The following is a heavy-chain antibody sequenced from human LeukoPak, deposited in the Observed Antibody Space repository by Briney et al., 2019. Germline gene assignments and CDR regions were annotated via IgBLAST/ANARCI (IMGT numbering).Heavy chain of an antibody. D-gene: IGHD2-15*01. CDR3: ARDLGYCSGGSCYSDAFDI. CDR2: IYHSGST. V-gene: IGHV4-30-2*01. CDR1: GGSISSGGYS. Sequence: ASETLSLTCAVSGGSISSGGYSWSWIRQPPGKGLEWIGHIYHSGSTYYNPSLKSRVTISVDRSKNQFSLKLSSVTAADTAVYYCARDLGYCSGGSCYSDAFDIWGQGTMVTVSS. J-gene: IGHJ3*02.